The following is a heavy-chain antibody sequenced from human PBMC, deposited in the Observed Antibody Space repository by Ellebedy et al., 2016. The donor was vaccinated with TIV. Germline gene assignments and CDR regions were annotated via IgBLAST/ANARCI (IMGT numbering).Heavy chain of an antibody. CDR3: ARRGRGVVGYDY. D-gene: IGHD3-10*01. Sequence: GGSLRLXXAASGLTFSVYAMTWVRQAPGKGLEWISHIGGLDTATYYADSVKGRFTISRDNSKDTVYLQMNSLRAEDTAVYYCARRGRGVVGYDYWGQGTLVTVS. CDR2: IGGLDTAT. V-gene: IGHV3-23*05. J-gene: IGHJ4*02. CDR1: GLTFSVYA.